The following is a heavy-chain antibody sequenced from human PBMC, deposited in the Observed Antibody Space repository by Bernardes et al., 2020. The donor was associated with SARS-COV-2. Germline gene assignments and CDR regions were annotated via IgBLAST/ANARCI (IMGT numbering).Heavy chain of an antibody. CDR1: GDSIRTSDYY. Sequence: ETLSLTCSVSGDSIRTSDYYWDWIRQPPGKGLEWIGTIFYTGTTYYNPSLKSRVTISVDTSKNQFSLRLSSVTAADTSVYYCTRHVSYGWSRGGMDVWGQGTTVTVSS. J-gene: IGHJ6*02. V-gene: IGHV4-39*01. CDR2: IFYTGTT. CDR3: TRHVSYGWSRGGMDV. D-gene: IGHD3-10*01.